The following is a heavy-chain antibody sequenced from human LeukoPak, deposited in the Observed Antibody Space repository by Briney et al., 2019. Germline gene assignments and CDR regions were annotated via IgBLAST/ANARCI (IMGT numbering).Heavy chain of an antibody. CDR2: INHSGST. D-gene: IGHD3-9*01. V-gene: IGHV4-34*01. CDR3: ARVMAVLRYGADY. J-gene: IGHJ4*02. CDR1: GGSFSGYY. Sequence: SETLSLTCAVYGGSFSGYYWSWIRQPPGKGLEWIGEINHSGSTNYNPSLKSRVTISVDTSKNQFSLRLSSVTDADTAMYYCARVMAVLRYGADYWGQGSLVTVSS.